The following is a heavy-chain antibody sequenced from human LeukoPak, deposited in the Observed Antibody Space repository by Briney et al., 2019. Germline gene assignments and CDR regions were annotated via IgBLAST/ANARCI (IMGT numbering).Heavy chain of an antibody. CDR2: IYPGDSDT. D-gene: IGHD2-15*01. J-gene: IGHJ6*02. Sequence: KPGESLKISCKGSGYSFTSYWIGWVRQMPGKGLEWMGIIYPGDSDTRYSPSFQGQVTISADKSISTAYLQWSSLKASDTAMYYCARQKSVAATRYYYYGMDVWGQGITVTVSS. CDR1: GYSFTSYW. V-gene: IGHV5-51*01. CDR3: ARQKSVAATRYYYYGMDV.